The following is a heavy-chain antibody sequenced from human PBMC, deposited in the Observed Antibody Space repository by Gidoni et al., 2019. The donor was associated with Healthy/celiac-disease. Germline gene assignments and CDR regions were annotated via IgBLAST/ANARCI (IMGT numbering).Heavy chain of an antibody. CDR3: AHRTIHSGSSYYFDY. CDR2: IYWDDDK. J-gene: IGHJ4*02. D-gene: IGHD6-13*01. V-gene: IGHV2-5*02. CDR1: GFSLRTSGVG. Sequence: QITLKESGPTLVKPTQTLTLTCPFSGFSLRTSGVGVGWIRQPPGKALEWLALIYWDDDKRYSPSLKSRLTITKDTSKNQVVLTMTNMDPVDTATYYCAHRTIHSGSSYYFDYWGQGTLVTVSS.